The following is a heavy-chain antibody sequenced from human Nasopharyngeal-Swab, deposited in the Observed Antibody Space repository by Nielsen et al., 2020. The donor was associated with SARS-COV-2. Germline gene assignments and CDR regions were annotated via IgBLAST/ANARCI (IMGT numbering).Heavy chain of an antibody. V-gene: IGHV5-10-1*01. Sequence: GEPLKISCKGSGYSFTSYWISWVRQMPGKGLEWMGRIDPSDSYTNYSPSFQGHVTISADKSISTAHLQWSSLKASDTAMYYCARRAYCSGGSCYSPYYYYMDVWGKGTTVTVSS. D-gene: IGHD2-15*01. CDR3: ARRAYCSGGSCYSPYYYYMDV. CDR2: IDPSDSYT. CDR1: GYSFTSYW. J-gene: IGHJ6*03.